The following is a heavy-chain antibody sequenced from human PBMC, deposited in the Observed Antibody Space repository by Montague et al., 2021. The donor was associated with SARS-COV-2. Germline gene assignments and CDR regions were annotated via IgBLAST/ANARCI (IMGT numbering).Heavy chain of an antibody. V-gene: IGHV6-1*01. D-gene: IGHD1-26*01. CDR3: ARTSASSDY. CDR1: GDSVARNSAA. Sequence: CAISGDSVARNSAAWNWKRQSPSRGLEWLGRRYYRSKWYNDYAVSVKSRITINPDTSKNQISLQLNSVTPEDTAVYYCARTSASSDYWGQGTLVTVSS. CDR2: RYYRSKWYN. J-gene: IGHJ4*02.